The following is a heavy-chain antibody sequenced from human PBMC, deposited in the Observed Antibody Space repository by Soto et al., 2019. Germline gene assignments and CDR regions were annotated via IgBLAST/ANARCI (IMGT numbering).Heavy chain of an antibody. CDR2: IYYSGST. CDR1: GGSISSGGYY. CDR3: ARSGYSYGTFDY. J-gene: IGHJ4*02. V-gene: IGHV4-31*03. D-gene: IGHD5-18*01. Sequence: PSETLSLTCTVSGGSISSGGYYWSWIRQHPGKGPEWIGYIYYSGSTYYNPSLKSRVTISVDTSKNQFSLKLSSVTAADTAVYYCARSGYSYGTFDYWGQGTLVTVSS.